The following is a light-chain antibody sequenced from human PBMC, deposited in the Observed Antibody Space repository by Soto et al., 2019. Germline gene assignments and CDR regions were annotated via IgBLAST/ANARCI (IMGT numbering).Light chain of an antibody. V-gene: IGLV2-8*01. Sequence: QSALTQPPSASGSPGQSVTISCTGTSSDVGGYNYVSWYQQHPGKAPKLMIYEVSKRPSGVPDRVSGSKSGNTASLTVSGLQAEDEADYYCSSSAGSNVVFGGGTKITVL. CDR1: SSDVGGYNY. J-gene: IGLJ2*01. CDR2: EVS. CDR3: SSSAGSNVV.